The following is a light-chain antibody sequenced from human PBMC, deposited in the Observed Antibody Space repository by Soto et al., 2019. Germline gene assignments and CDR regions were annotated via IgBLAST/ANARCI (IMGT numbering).Light chain of an antibody. CDR1: QSIHRD. Sequence: DIVMTQSPATLSVSPGEGATLSCRASQSIHRDLAWYQQKPGQAPRLLIYGASTRATGIPARFSGSGSGTEFTLTISSLQSEDFAVYYCQQYTNWPPLTFGGGTKVEI. CDR2: GAS. J-gene: IGKJ4*01. CDR3: QQYTNWPPLT. V-gene: IGKV3-15*01.